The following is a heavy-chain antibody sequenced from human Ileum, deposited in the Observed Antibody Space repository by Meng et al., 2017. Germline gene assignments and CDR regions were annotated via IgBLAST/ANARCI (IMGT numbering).Heavy chain of an antibody. CDR1: GDSFVRNA. V-gene: IGHV3-23*01. CDR2: ISADGGST. J-gene: IGHJ4*02. CDR3: ARDGGWVLSGYYRAY. Sequence: EGQRMESGGDLVKPGGSLRLSWAASGDSFVRNAVTWVRQAPGKGLEWISTISADGGSTFYADSVKGRFTISRDNSKSMLYLQMNSLRGEDTGVYYCARDGGWVLSGYYRAYWGQGTLVTVSS. D-gene: IGHD3-3*01.